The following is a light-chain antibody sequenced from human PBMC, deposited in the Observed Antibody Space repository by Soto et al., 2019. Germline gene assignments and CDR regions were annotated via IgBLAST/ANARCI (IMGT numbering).Light chain of an antibody. J-gene: IGKJ1*01. V-gene: IGKV1-9*01. CDR2: AAS. Sequence: DIQLTQSPSFLSASVGDRVTITCRASQGISSYLAWYQQKPGKAPKLLIYAASTLQSGVPSRFSCSGSGTEFTLTISSLQPEDFATYYCQQLNSYPRTFCQGTKVEIK. CDR3: QQLNSYPRT. CDR1: QGISSY.